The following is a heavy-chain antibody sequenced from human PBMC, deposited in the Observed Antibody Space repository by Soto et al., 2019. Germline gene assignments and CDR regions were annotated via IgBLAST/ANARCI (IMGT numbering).Heavy chain of an antibody. Sequence: EVQLLESGGGLVQPGGSLRLSCAASGFTFSSYAMGWVRQAPGKGLECVSAISGGGDSTYYADCVKGRFTISSDNSKNTLYLQMNNLRAEVTAVYYCAKRGITIFGVLTTYFDLWGRGTLVTVSS. CDR3: AKRGITIFGVLTTYFDL. D-gene: IGHD3-3*01. CDR2: ISGGGDST. V-gene: IGHV3-23*01. CDR1: GFTFSSYA. J-gene: IGHJ2*01.